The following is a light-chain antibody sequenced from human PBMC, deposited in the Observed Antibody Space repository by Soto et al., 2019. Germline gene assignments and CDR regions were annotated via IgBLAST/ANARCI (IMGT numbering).Light chain of an antibody. CDR1: SSSKW. V-gene: IGKV1-5*01. CDR2: DVS. J-gene: IGKJ5*01. Sequence: DIQMTQSPSTLAASVGDTVTMTCRSSSKWLAWYQKKPGKAPKLLIYDVSNLERGVPPRFSGSTSGAESTLTITGLQPDDFATYYCQQYNNYPVTFGQGTRLEIK. CDR3: QQYNNYPVT.